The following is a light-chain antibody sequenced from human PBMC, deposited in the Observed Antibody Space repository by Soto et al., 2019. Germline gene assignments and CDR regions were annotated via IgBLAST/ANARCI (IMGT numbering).Light chain of an antibody. CDR2: LNSDGSH. CDR3: QPWGTATPRV. Sequence: QLVLTQSPSASASLGASVKLTCTLSSGHSNYAIAWHQQQPEKGPRYLMKLNSDGSHSKADGIPDRFSGSSSGAECYLTISSLQSEDEADFYCQPWGTATPRVFGGGTNLTVL. CDR1: SGHSNYA. V-gene: IGLV4-69*01. J-gene: IGLJ3*02.